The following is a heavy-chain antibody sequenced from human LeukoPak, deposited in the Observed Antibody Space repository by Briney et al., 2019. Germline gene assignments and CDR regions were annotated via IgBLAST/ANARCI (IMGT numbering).Heavy chain of an antibody. J-gene: IGHJ3*02. D-gene: IGHD5-12*01. CDR1: GGSISTYY. Sequence: PSETLSLTCSVSGGSISTYYWNWIRQPAGKELEWISHIYDSGKTNYNPSLRGRATISVDESRNLFSLKLNSVTAADTAVYYCARDYIVHTGVVAFDIWGQGTMVTVSS. V-gene: IGHV4-4*07. CDR2: IYDSGKT. CDR3: ARDYIVHTGVVAFDI.